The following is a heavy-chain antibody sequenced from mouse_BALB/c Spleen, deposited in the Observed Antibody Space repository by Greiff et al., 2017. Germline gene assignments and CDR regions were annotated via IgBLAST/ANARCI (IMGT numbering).Heavy chain of an antibody. J-gene: IGHJ2*01. D-gene: IGHD2-14*01. Sequence: EVQLVESGGGLVKPGGSLKLSCAASGFAFSSYDMSWVRQTPEKRLEWVAYISSGGGSTYYPDTVKGRFTISRDNAKNTLYLQMSSLKSEDTAMYYCARNRYEGFDYWGQGTTLTVSS. CDR1: GFAFSSYD. CDR3: ARNRYEGFDY. CDR2: ISSGGGST. V-gene: IGHV5-12-1*01.